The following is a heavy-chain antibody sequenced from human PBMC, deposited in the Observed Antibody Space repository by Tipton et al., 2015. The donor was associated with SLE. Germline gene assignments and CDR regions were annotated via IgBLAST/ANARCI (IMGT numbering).Heavy chain of an antibody. D-gene: IGHD6-6*01. CDR1: GYSISSGYY. J-gene: IGHJ4*02. V-gene: IGHV4-61*01. CDR2: IYYSGST. Sequence: TLSRTCAVSGYSISSGYYWSWIRQPPGKGLEWIGYIYYSGSTNYNPSLKSRVTISVDTSKNQFSLKLSSVTAADTAVYYCARNLRQLVPNSQNYWGQGTLVTVSS. CDR3: ARNLRQLVPNSQNY.